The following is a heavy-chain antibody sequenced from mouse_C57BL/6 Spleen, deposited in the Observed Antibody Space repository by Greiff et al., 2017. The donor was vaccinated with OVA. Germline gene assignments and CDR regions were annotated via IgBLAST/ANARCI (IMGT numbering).Heavy chain of an antibody. Sequence: EVQLQQSGPELVKPGASVKISCKASGYTFTDYYMNWVKQSHGKSLEWIGDINPNNGGTSYNQKFKGKAPLTVDKSSSTAYMELRSLTSEDSAVDYCARTTMIKGVYFDYWGQGTTLTVSS. J-gene: IGHJ2*01. CDR3: ARTTMIKGVYFDY. CDR1: GYTFTDYY. V-gene: IGHV1-26*01. D-gene: IGHD2-4*01. CDR2: INPNNGGT.